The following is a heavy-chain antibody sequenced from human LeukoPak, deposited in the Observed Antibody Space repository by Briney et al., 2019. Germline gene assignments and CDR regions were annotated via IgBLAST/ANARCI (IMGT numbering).Heavy chain of an antibody. V-gene: IGHV4-34*01. Sequence: SETLSLTCAVYGGSFSGYYWSWIRQPPGKGLEWIGEINHSGSTNYNPSLKSRVTISVDTSKNQFSLKLSSVTAADTAVYYCAKARYFDWLPLDYWGQGTLVTVSS. CDR3: AKARYFDWLPLDY. J-gene: IGHJ4*02. CDR1: GGSFSGYY. CDR2: INHSGST. D-gene: IGHD3-9*01.